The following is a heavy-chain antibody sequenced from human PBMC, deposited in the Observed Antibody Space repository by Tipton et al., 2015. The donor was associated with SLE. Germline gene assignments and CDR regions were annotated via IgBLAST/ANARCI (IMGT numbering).Heavy chain of an antibody. Sequence: SLRLSCAASGFTFSSYTMNWVRQAPGKGLEWVATMDLDGTEKFYVGSVKGRFTISRDNAKNSLYLQLNSLRAEDTAVYYCTRESHATFDIWGQGTTVIVSS. D-gene: IGHD2-2*01. V-gene: IGHV3-7*01. CDR2: MDLDGTEK. CDR3: TRESHATFDI. CDR1: GFTFSSYT. J-gene: IGHJ3*02.